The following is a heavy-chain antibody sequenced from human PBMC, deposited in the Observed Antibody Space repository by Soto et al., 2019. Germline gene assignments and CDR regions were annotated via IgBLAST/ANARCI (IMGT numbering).Heavy chain of an antibody. J-gene: IGHJ3*02. V-gene: IGHV3-9*01. CDR1: GFTFYDYA. D-gene: IGHD2-2*01. CDR3: AKDGVPAATLDAFDI. CDR2: ISWNSGSI. Sequence: GGSLRLSCAASGFTFYDYAMHWVRQAAGRGLEWVSGISWNSGSIGYADSVKGRFTISRDNAKNSLYLQMNSLRAEDTALYYCAKDGVPAATLDAFDIWGQGTMVTVSS.